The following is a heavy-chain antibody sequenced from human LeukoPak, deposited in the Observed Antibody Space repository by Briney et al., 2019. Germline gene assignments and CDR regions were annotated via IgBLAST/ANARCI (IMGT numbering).Heavy chain of an antibody. Sequence: SVKVSCKASGGTFSSYAISWVRQAPGQGLEWMGGIIPIFGTANYAQKFQGRVTITADKSTSTAYMELSSLRSEDTAVYYCATLGYCSSTSCYPQTNSADYWGQGTLVTVSS. CDR2: IIPIFGTA. V-gene: IGHV1-69*06. D-gene: IGHD2-2*01. CDR1: GGTFSSYA. J-gene: IGHJ4*02. CDR3: ATLGYCSSTSCYPQTNSADY.